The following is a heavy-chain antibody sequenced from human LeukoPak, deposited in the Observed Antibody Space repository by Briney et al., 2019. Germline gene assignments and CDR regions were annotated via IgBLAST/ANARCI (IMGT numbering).Heavy chain of an antibody. J-gene: IGHJ3*02. CDR3: AKDFVPYGDSDAFDI. D-gene: IGHD4-17*01. Sequence: PGGSLRLSCATSGFPFNYYGMHWVRQAPGKGLEWVAVAYGDGNSKYYVDSVKGRFTISKDISENTLYLQMSSLRAEDTAVYYCAKDFVPYGDSDAFDIWGQGTMVTVSS. CDR1: GFPFNYYG. CDR2: AYGDGNSK. V-gene: IGHV3-33*06.